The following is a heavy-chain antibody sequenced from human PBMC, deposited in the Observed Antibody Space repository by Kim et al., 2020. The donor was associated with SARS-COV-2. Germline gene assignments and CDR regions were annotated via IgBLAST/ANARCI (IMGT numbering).Heavy chain of an antibody. CDR3: ARGAGDTIFGVPIGGGWFDP. Sequence: ASVKVSCKASGYTFTSYGISWVRQAPGQGLEWMGWISAYNGNTNYAQKLQGRVTMTTDTSTSTAYMELRSLRSDDTAVYYCARGAGDTIFGVPIGGGWFDPWGQGTLVTVSS. CDR1: GYTFTSYG. J-gene: IGHJ5*02. CDR2: ISAYNGNT. D-gene: IGHD3-3*01. V-gene: IGHV1-18*04.